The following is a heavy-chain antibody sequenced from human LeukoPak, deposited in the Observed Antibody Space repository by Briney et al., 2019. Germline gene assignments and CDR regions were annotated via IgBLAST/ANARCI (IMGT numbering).Heavy chain of an antibody. CDR3: ANSPHGSTDY. J-gene: IGHJ4*02. V-gene: IGHV3-23*01. CDR1: GFTFSSYA. D-gene: IGHD3-10*01. Sequence: GGSLRLSCAASGFTFSSYAMGWVRQAPGKGLEWVSAISGSGGSTYYADSVKGRFTISRDNSKNTLYLQMNSLRDEDTAVYYCANSPHGSTDYWGQGTLVTVSS. CDR2: ISGSGGST.